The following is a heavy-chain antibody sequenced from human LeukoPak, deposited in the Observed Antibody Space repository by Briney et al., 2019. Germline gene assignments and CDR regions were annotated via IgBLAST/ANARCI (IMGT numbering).Heavy chain of an antibody. CDR2: IYHSGST. D-gene: IGHD3-10*01. V-gene: IGHV4-39*07. J-gene: IGHJ4*02. CDR1: SGSIISSSYY. CDR3: ARGAGEFDY. Sequence: PSETLSLTCTVSSGSIISSSYYWGWIRQAPGQGLEWIGEIYHSGSTNYNPSLKSRVTISVDKSKNQFSLKLTSVTAADTAVYYCARGAGEFDYWGQGTLVTVSS.